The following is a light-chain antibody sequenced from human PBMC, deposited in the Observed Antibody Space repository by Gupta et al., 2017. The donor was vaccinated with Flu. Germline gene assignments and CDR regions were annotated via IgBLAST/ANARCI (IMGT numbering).Light chain of an antibody. CDR1: QGISSY. CDR2: SAA. V-gene: IGKV1-9*01. Sequence: PSFLSASVGDRVTITCRASQGISSYLAWYQQKPGTATKLMIDSAATLQTGVPSRFSGSGSGTEFTLTISGLQPEDFATYFCQQLTSYPRTFGQGTKLEI. CDR3: QQLTSYPRT. J-gene: IGKJ2*01.